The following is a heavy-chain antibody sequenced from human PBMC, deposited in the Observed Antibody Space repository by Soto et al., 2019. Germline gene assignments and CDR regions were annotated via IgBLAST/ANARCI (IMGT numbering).Heavy chain of an antibody. CDR2: IYSSGST. V-gene: IGHV4-31*11. Sequence: SETLSLTCAVSGGSIISASYSWNWIRQSPGRGLEWIGHIYSSGSTYYNPSLKSRVSISVDTSNNQFSLKLTSVTAADTAVYFCAREDAARIERWFDAWGQGILVTVSA. D-gene: IGHD6-6*01. CDR1: GGSIISASYS. J-gene: IGHJ5*02. CDR3: AREDAARIERWFDA.